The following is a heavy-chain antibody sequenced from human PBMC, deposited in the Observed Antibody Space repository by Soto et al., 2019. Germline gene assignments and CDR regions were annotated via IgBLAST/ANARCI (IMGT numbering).Heavy chain of an antibody. Sequence: GSLRLYCAASGFSFSSYSMNWVRQAPGKGLEWVSYISSSGSTIYYADSVKGRFTISRDNAKNSLYLQMNSLRAEDTAVYYCARDQSGITIFGVVLAYGMDVWGQGTTVTVSS. CDR3: ARDQSGITIFGVVLAYGMDV. V-gene: IGHV3-48*04. CDR2: ISSSGSTI. D-gene: IGHD3-3*01. CDR1: GFSFSSYS. J-gene: IGHJ6*02.